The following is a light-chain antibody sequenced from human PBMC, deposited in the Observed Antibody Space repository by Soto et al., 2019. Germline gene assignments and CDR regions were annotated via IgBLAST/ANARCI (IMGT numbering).Light chain of an antibody. CDR3: QHYNSYPWT. CDR2: AAS. J-gene: IGKJ1*01. Sequence: AIRMTQSPSSLSASTGDRVTITCRASQGISSYLAWYQQKPGKAPKLLIYAASTLQSGVPSRFSGSGSGTELTLTISSLQPDDFATYYCQHYNSYPWTFGQGTKVDNK. V-gene: IGKV1-8*01. CDR1: QGISSY.